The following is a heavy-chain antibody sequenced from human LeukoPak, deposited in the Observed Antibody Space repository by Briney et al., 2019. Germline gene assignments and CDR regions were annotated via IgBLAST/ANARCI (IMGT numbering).Heavy chain of an antibody. CDR3: ARDPYYYDSSGYPGGNAFDI. CDR2: IYTGGST. CDR1: GFTVSSNY. V-gene: IGHV3-53*01. D-gene: IGHD3-22*01. Sequence: PGGSLRLSCAASGFTVSSNYMSWVRQAPGKGLEWLSVIYTGGSTYYADSVKGRFTTSRDNSKNTLYLQMNSLRAEDTAVYYCARDPYYYDSSGYPGGNAFDIWGQGTMVTVSS. J-gene: IGHJ3*02.